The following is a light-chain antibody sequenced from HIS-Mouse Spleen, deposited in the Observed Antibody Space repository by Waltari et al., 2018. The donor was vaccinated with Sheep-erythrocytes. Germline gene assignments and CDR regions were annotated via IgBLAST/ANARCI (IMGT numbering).Light chain of an antibody. Sequence: DIQMTQSPSSLSASVGGRVTITCRASQSIRSYLNWYQQKPGKAPKLLIYAASSLQSGVPSRFSGSGSGTDFTLTISSLQPEDFATYYCQQSYSTPPTFGGGTKVEIK. CDR1: QSIRSY. J-gene: IGKJ4*01. V-gene: IGKV1-39*01. CDR2: AAS. CDR3: QQSYSTPPT.